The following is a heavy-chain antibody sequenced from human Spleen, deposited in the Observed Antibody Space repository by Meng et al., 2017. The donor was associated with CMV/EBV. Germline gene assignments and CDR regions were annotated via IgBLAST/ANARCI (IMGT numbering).Heavy chain of an antibody. Sequence: GESLKISCAASGFILNIYSMNWVRQAPGKGLEWISYISGSGSSIKYADSVQGRFAISRDNAKNSLYLQMNSLRAEDTAVYFCARVGGSSWLPDYWGQGTLVTVSS. V-gene: IGHV3-48*04. CDR2: ISGSGSSI. CDR1: GFILNIYS. CDR3: ARVGGSSWLPDY. D-gene: IGHD6-13*01. J-gene: IGHJ4*02.